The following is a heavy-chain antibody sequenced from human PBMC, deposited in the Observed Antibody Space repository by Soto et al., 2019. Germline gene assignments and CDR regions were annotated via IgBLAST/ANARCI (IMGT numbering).Heavy chain of an antibody. D-gene: IGHD2-15*01. CDR2: ISGSGIT. V-gene: IGHV3-48*02. Sequence: EVQLVESGGGLILPGGSLRLSCGVSGFNLISHSMNWVRQAPGKGLEWLAHISGSGITYYAESVKGRFTISRDNAKNSLFLQMNSLRDEDKAVYYCASTVDYWGRGTLVTVST. CDR3: ASTVDY. CDR1: GFNLISHS. J-gene: IGHJ4*02.